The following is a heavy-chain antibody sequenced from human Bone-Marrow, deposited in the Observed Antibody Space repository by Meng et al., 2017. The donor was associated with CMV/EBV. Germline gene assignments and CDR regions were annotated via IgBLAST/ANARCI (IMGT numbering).Heavy chain of an antibody. Sequence: GESLKISCAASGFTFSSYWMSWVRQAPGKGLEWVANIKQDGSEKYYVDSVKGRFTISRDNAKNSLYLQMNSLRAEDTAVYYCARDASGTYSDYYYGMDVWGQGTTVTVSS. V-gene: IGHV3-7*01. D-gene: IGHD3-10*01. CDR1: GFTFSSYW. CDR2: IKQDGSEK. CDR3: ARDASGTYSDYYYGMDV. J-gene: IGHJ6*02.